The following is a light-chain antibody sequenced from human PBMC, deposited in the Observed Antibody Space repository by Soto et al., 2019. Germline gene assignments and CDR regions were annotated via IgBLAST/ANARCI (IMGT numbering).Light chain of an antibody. J-gene: IGKJ1*01. V-gene: IGKV4-1*01. CDR1: QSVLYSSDNKNY. Sequence: DIVMTQSPDSLAVSLGERATINCKSSQSVLYSSDNKNYLAWYQQKPGQSPKLLFYWASTRESGVPARFSGSGSGTDFSLTISSLQAEDVAVYFCQQYYSTPPTFGQGTKVEIK. CDR3: QQYYSTPPT. CDR2: WAS.